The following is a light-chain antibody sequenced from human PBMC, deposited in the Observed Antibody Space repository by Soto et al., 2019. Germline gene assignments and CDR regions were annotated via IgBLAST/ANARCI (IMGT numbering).Light chain of an antibody. J-gene: IGKJ5*01. CDR3: QQSYSTPPVT. CDR2: AAS. CDR1: QSISSY. V-gene: IGKV1-39*01. Sequence: DIQMTQSPSSLSASVGDRVTITCRASQSISSYLNWYQQKPGKAPKLLIYAASSLQSGVPSRFSGSGSGTDFTLTIRSLQPADFATYYCQQSYSTPPVTFGQGTRLEIK.